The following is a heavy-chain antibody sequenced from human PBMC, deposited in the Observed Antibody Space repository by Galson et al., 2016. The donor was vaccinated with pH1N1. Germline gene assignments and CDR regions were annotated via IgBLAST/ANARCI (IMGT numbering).Heavy chain of an antibody. V-gene: IGHV4-30-4*08. D-gene: IGHD5-24*01. CDR1: GGSISNDYYY. CDR3: ARVGATMTANGAFDM. J-gene: IGHJ3*02. CDR2: IYYSGTT. Sequence: TLSLTCTVSGGSISNDYYYWSWIRQPPGKGVEWIGYIYYSGTTYYNPSLKSRVTISIDTSKTQFSLKVTSVTAADTAVYYCARVGATMTANGAFDMWGQGTMVTVYS.